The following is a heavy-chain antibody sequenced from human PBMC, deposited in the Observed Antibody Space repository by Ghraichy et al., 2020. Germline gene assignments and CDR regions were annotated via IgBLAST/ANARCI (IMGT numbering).Heavy chain of an antibody. D-gene: IGHD3-3*01. J-gene: IGHJ4*02. CDR1: GYNFLSYW. CDR2: IYPADSDT. CDR3: ARMYYDFWSGNRHYYFDS. V-gene: IGHV5-51*01. Sequence: GESLNISCEGVGYNFLSYWIVWVRQMPGEGLEWMGSIYPADSDTKYSPTFEGQVTISADRSSSTAYLQWSRLKASDSAIYFCARMYYDFWSGNRHYYFDSWGQGTLVTVSS.